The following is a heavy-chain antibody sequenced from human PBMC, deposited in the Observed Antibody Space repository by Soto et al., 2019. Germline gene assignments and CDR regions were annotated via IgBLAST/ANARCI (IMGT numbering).Heavy chain of an antibody. CDR3: ARVAESHYYGSGSLNY. V-gene: IGHV1-3*01. J-gene: IGHJ4*02. Sequence: SVKVSCKASGYTFTSYAMHWVRQAPGQRLEWMGWINAGNGNTKYSQKFQGRVTITRDTSASTAYMELSSLRSEDTAVYYCARVAESHYYGSGSLNYWGQGTLVTVSS. CDR1: GYTFTSYA. D-gene: IGHD3-10*01. CDR2: INAGNGNT.